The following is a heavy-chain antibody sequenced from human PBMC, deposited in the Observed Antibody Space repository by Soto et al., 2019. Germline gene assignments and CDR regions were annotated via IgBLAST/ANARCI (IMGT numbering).Heavy chain of an antibody. CDR2: ISAGNGNT. Sequence: GASVKVSCKASGYTFTSYGISCVRQAPGQGLEWMGWISAGNGNTKYSQKFQGRVTITRDTSASTAYMELSSLRSEDTAVYYCARGHHSNTLYYYYYYMDVWGKGTTVTVSS. CDR3: ARGHHSNTLYYYYYYMDV. V-gene: IGHV1-18*01. D-gene: IGHD4-4*01. J-gene: IGHJ6*03. CDR1: GYTFTSYG.